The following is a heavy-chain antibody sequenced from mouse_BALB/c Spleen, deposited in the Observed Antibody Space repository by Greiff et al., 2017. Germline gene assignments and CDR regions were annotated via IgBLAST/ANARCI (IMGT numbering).Heavy chain of an antibody. Sequence: EVMLVESGGGLVQPGGSRKLSCAASGFTFSSFGMHWVRQAPEKGLEWVAYISSGSSTIYYADTVKGRFTISRDNPKNTLFLQMTSLRSEDTAMYYCARWRGYYAMDYWGQGTSVTVSS. CDR1: GFTFSSFG. CDR3: ARWRGYYAMDY. J-gene: IGHJ4*01. V-gene: IGHV5-17*02. CDR2: ISSGSSTI.